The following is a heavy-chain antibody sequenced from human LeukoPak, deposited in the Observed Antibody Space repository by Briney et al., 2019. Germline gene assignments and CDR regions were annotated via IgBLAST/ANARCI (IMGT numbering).Heavy chain of an antibody. J-gene: IGHJ6*03. CDR3: ARGPNLDGYNSSYIDV. Sequence: GGSLRLSCAASGFTFSSHSMNWVRQAPGKGLEWVSSISSSSSYIYYADSVKGRFTIYRDNAKNSLYLQMNSLRAEDTAVYYCARGPNLDGYNSSYIDVWGKGTTVTVSS. CDR1: GFTFSSHS. V-gene: IGHV3-21*01. CDR2: ISSSSSYI. D-gene: IGHD5-24*01.